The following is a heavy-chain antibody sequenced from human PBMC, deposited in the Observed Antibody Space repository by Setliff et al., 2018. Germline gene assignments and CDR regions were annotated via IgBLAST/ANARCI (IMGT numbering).Heavy chain of an antibody. CDR1: GGSLRDSAIF. V-gene: IGHV4-39*02. J-gene: IGHJ4*02. CDR2: INYSGST. D-gene: IGHD1-26*01. Sequence: SETLSLTCTVSGGSLRDSAIFWGWIRQPPGKGLEWIGSINYSGSTYYNPSLKSRVTISLDTSKNHFSLKLDSVTAADTALYYCARSPSSGAYWNPRPFYSDYWARGTLVTVSS. CDR3: ARSPSSGAYWNPRPFYSDY.